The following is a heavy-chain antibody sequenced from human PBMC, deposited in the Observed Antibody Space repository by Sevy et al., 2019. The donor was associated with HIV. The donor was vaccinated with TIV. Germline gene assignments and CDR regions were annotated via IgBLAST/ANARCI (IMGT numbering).Heavy chain of an antibody. J-gene: IGHJ4*02. D-gene: IGHD6-13*01. Sequence: SQTLSLTCAISGDSVSSNSAAWNWIRQSPSRGLEWLGRTYYRSKWYNDYAVSVKSRITINPDTSKNQFSLQLNSVTPEDTAVYYCARALGSSSWYGGYYFDYWGPGTLVTVSS. CDR3: ARALGSSSWYGGYYFDY. CDR1: GDSVSSNSAA. CDR2: TYYRSKWYN. V-gene: IGHV6-1*01.